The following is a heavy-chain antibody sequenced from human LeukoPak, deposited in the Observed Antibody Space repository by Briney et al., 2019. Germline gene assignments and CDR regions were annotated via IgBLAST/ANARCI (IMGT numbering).Heavy chain of an antibody. Sequence: SETLSLTCTVSGGSISSYYWSWIRQPAGKGLEWIGRIYSSGSTDYNPSLKSRVTMSVDTSKNKFSLELSSVTAADTAVYYCARDSGTTGEVKFDPWGQGTLVTVSS. CDR3: ARDSGTTGEVKFDP. D-gene: IGHD3-10*01. V-gene: IGHV4-4*07. J-gene: IGHJ5*02. CDR1: GGSISSYY. CDR2: IYSSGST.